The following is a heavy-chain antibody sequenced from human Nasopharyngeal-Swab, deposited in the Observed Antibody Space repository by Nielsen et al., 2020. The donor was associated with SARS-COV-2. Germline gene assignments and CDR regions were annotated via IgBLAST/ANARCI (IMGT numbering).Heavy chain of an antibody. Sequence: RQAPGKGLEWIGEINHSGSTNYNPSLKSRVTISVDTSKNQFSLKLSSVTAADTAVYYCARLQYYYDSSGYHDYWGQGTLVTVSS. V-gene: IGHV4-34*01. CDR2: INHSGST. D-gene: IGHD3-22*01. J-gene: IGHJ4*02. CDR3: ARLQYYYDSSGYHDY.